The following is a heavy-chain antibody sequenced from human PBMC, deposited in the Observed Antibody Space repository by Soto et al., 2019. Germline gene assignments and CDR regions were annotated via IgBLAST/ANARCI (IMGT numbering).Heavy chain of an antibody. CDR1: GYTFTGYY. J-gene: IGHJ3*02. Sequence: ASVKVSCKASGYTFTGYYMHWVRQAPGQGLEWMGWINPNSGGTNYAQKFQGWVTMTRDTSISTAYMELSRLRSDDTAVYYCARQYDYIWGSYRSDAFDIWGQGTMVTVSS. CDR2: INPNSGGT. CDR3: ARQYDYIWGSYRSDAFDI. V-gene: IGHV1-2*04. D-gene: IGHD3-16*02.